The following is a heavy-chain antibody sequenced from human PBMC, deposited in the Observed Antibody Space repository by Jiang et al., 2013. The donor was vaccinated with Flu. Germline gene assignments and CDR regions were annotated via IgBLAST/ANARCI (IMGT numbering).Heavy chain of an antibody. CDR1: GYTFTSYG. CDR2: ISAYNGNT. J-gene: IGHJ2*01. V-gene: IGHV1-18*01. CDR3: ARVRGEDYYDSSGYYYDFVWYFDL. Sequence: GASVKVSCKASGYTFTSYGISWVRQAPGQGLEWMGWISAYNGNTNYAQKLQGRVTMTTDTSTSTAYMELRSLRSDDTAVYYCARVRGEDYYDSSGYYYDFVWYFDLWGRGTLVTVSS. D-gene: IGHD3-22*01.